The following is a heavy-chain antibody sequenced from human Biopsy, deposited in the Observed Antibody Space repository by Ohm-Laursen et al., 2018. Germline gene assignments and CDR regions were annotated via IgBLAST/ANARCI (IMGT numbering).Heavy chain of an antibody. J-gene: IGHJ3*01. CDR2: IYYRGNT. V-gene: IGHV4-59*08. CDR1: GDSITSYF. Sequence: GTLSLTCTVSGDSITSYFWNWIRQAPGKGLEWIGNIYYRGNTNYSPSLKSRATISLDSSKNQFSRNLNSATATDTAVYYCARRLPLRGFAFDVWGQGTVVTVS. CDR3: ARRLPLRGFAFDV. D-gene: IGHD3-10*01.